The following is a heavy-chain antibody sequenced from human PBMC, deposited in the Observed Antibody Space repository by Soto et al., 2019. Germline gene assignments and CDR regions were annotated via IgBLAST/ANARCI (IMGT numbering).Heavy chain of an antibody. Sequence: SETLSLTCTVSGGSISSSSYYWGWIRQPPGKGLEWIGSIYYSGSTYYNPSLKSRVTISVDTSKNQFSLKLSSVTAADTAVYYCARHRNYGYYYGMDVWGQGTTVTVSS. V-gene: IGHV4-39*01. CDR3: ARHRNYGYYYGMDV. CDR1: GGSISSSSYY. J-gene: IGHJ6*02. CDR2: IYYSGST. D-gene: IGHD1-7*01.